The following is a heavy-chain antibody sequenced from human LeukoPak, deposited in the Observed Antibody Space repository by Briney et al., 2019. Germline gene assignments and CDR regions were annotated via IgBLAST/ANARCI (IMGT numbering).Heavy chain of an antibody. CDR3: GRPTKFWLVRGDGVDV. D-gene: IGHD6-19*01. Sequence: GGALRLSCAASGFTCSSYAMTWVRQAPGKGLEWVASIEAGGGDTYDSDSVKGRFSISRDNSMNTMYLQMSSLRADDTAVYYCGRPTKFWLVRGDGVDVWGQGTTVTVSS. V-gene: IGHV3-23*01. J-gene: IGHJ6*02. CDR2: IEAGGGDT. CDR1: GFTCSSYA.